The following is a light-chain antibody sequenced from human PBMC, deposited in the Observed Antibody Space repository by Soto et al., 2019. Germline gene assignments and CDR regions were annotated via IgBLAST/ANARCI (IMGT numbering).Light chain of an antibody. Sequence: QPVLTQPASVSGSPGQSITLSCTGTITDVGSSNYVSWYKQHPGKAPKLMIYDVSNRPSGVSNRFSGSKSGNTASLTISGLQAEDEADYYCSSYTTASTWVFGGGTKLTVL. CDR3: SSYTTASTWV. J-gene: IGLJ2*01. CDR1: ITDVGSSNY. V-gene: IGLV2-14*01. CDR2: DVS.